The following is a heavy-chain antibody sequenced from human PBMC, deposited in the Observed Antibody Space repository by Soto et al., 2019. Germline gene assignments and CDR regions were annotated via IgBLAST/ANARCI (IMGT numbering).Heavy chain of an antibody. D-gene: IGHD3-16*02. CDR1: GGSISSGGYY. J-gene: IGHJ6*02. V-gene: IGHV4-31*03. CDR2: IYYSGST. Sequence: PSETLSLTCTVSGGSISSGGYYWSWIRQHPGKGLEWIGYIYYSGSTYYNPSLKSRVTISVDTSKNQFSLKLSSVTAADTAVYYCARGEGSMITFGRVIAPGGMDVWGQGTTVTVSS. CDR3: ARGEGSMITFGRVIAPGGMDV.